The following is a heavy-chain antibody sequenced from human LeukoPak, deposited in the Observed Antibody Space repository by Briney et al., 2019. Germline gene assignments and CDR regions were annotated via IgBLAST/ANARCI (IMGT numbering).Heavy chain of an antibody. CDR2: IYYSGST. D-gene: IGHD3-16*02. Sequence: SETLSLTCTVSGGSISSSSYYWGWIRQPPGKGLEWIGSIYYSGSTYYNPSLKSRVTISVDTSKNQVSLKLSSVTAADTAVYYCARLGYDYVWGSYRRFDYWGQGTLVTVSS. V-gene: IGHV4-39*01. J-gene: IGHJ4*02. CDR1: GGSISSSSYY. CDR3: ARLGYDYVWGSYRRFDY.